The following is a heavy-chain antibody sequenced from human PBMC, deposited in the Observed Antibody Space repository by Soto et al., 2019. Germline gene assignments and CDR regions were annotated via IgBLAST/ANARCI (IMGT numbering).Heavy chain of an antibody. Sequence: EVQLLESGGGLVQPGGSLRLSCAASGFTFSSYAMSWVRQAPGKGLEWVSAISGSGGSTYYADSVKGRFTVSRDNAKYMLYLQMNTLRAEDTAVYDCANHEGITIFGVDTEYWGQGTLVTVSS. J-gene: IGHJ4*02. CDR1: GFTFSSYA. D-gene: IGHD3-3*01. CDR3: ANHEGITIFGVDTEY. CDR2: ISGSGGST. V-gene: IGHV3-23*01.